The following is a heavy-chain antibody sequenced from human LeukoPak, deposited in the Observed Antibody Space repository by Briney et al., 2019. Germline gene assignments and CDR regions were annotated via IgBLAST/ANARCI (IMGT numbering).Heavy chain of an antibody. V-gene: IGHV3-53*01. CDR1: GFSLSSNY. CDR3: ARAPIAVATDWYFDL. CDR2: FYSGGST. Sequence: GVSLTLSCGPSGFSLSSNYLIWLRHAPGKGLEWVSIFYSGGSTYYADSVKGRFTISRDNSKNTSYLQMNSLRAEDTAVYYCARAPIAVATDWYFDLWGRGTLVTVSS. J-gene: IGHJ2*01. D-gene: IGHD6-19*01.